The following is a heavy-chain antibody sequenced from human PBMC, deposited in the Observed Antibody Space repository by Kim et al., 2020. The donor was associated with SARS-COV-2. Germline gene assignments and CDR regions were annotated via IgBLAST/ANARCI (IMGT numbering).Heavy chain of an antibody. Sequence: SETLSLTCAVYGGSFSGYFWTWIRQPPGKGLQWIGEINQSGSTIYNPSLEGRVTISVDTSKNQFSLKLHSVTAADTAVDYCSGGRAGVVPSPILGLGPHYDYYATDAWGRGTTVTVSS. J-gene: IGHJ6*02. D-gene: IGHD2-21*01. V-gene: IGHV4-34*01. CDR3: SGGRAGVVPSPILGLGPHYDYYATDA. CDR1: GGSFSGYF. CDR2: INQSGST.